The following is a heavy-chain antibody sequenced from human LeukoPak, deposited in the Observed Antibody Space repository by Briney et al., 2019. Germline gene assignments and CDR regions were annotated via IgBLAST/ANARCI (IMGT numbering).Heavy chain of an antibody. J-gene: IGHJ4*02. CDR2: IYYSGST. Sequence: SETLSLTCTVSGGSISSSIYYWGWIRQPPGKGLEWIGSIYYSGSTSYNPSLKSRVTISVDTSKNQFSLKLSSVTAADTAVYYCARDKLQGSALGVGYWGQGTLVTVSS. CDR1: GGSISSSIYY. D-gene: IGHD3-3*01. CDR3: ARDKLQGSALGVGY. V-gene: IGHV4-39*07.